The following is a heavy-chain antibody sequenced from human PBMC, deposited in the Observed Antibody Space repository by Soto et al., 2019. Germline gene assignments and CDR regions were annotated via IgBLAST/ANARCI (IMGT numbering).Heavy chain of an antibody. V-gene: IGHV1-69*01. CDR3: TRAVRTGNYGMDV. CDR2: IIPIFGTT. CDR1: VGTLSNYA. Sequence: QVQLVQGGTEVKMAGSSVRISCEASVGTLSNYAVSWVRQAPGLGLEWMGGIIPIFGTTTYAQKFQGRITITADEASGRVYMDLTGLRSDDTAVFYFTRAVRTGNYGMDVWGQGTTVTVSS. J-gene: IGHJ6*02.